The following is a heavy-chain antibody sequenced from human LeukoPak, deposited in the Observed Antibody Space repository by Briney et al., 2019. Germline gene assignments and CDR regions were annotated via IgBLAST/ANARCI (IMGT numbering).Heavy chain of an antibody. D-gene: IGHD3-16*02. J-gene: IGHJ4*02. CDR3: AREGGAISDY. V-gene: IGHV4-38-2*02. CDR1: GYSISSGYY. CDR2: IYHSGST. Sequence: SETLSLTCTVSGYSISSGYYWGWIRHPPGKGLEWIGSIYHSGSTYYNPSLKSRVTISVDTSKNQFSLKLSSVTAADTAVYYCAREGGAISDYWGQGTLVTVSS.